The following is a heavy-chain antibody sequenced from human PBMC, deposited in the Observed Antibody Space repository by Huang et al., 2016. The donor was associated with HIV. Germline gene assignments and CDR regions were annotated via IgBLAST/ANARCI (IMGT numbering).Heavy chain of an antibody. CDR2: INSDGSSS. Sequence: EVQLVESGGGLVQPGGSLRLSCAASGFTFSSYWMHWVRQAPGKGLVWFSRINSDGSSSGDADSVKGRFTISRDNAKNTLYLQMNSLRAEDTAVYYCVRDPRIQSWLNYFDYWGQGTLVSVSS. CDR3: VRDPRIQSWLNYFDY. D-gene: IGHD3-22*01. V-gene: IGHV3-74*01. CDR1: GFTFSSYW. J-gene: IGHJ4*02.